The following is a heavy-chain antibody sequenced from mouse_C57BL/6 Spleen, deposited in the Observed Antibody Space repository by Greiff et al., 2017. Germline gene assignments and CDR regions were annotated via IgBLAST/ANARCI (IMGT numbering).Heavy chain of an antibody. CDR1: GYSITSGYY. J-gene: IGHJ2*01. Sequence: EVQLKESGPGLVKPSQSLSLTCSVTGYSITSGYYWNWIRQFPGNKLEWMGYISYDGSNNYNPSLKNRISITRDTSKNQFFLKLNSVTTEDTATYYCARMIDYWGQGTTLTVSS. CDR3: ARMIDY. CDR2: ISYDGSN. V-gene: IGHV3-6*01.